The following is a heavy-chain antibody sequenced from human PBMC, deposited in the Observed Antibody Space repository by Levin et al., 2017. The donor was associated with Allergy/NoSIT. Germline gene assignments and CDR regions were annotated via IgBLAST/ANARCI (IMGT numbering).Heavy chain of an antibody. CDR3: ARVGHGRELQGAFDI. CDR2: IGTAGDT. CDR1: GFTFSSYD. D-gene: IGHD1-26*01. J-gene: IGHJ3*02. Sequence: GESLKISCAASGFTFSSYDMHWVRQATGKGLEWVSAIGTAGDTYYPGSVKGRFTISRENAKNSLYLQMNSLRAGDTAVYYCARVGHGRELQGAFDIWGQGTMVTVSS. V-gene: IGHV3-13*01.